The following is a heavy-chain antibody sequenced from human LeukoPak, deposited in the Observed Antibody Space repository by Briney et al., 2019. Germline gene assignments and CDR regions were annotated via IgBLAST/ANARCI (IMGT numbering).Heavy chain of an antibody. CDR3: ARDIRGSASGGFDY. V-gene: IGHV1-3*03. CDR2: INAGNGNT. J-gene: IGHJ4*02. Sequence: GASVKVSCKASGYTFTSYAMHWVRQAPGQRLEWMGWINAGNGNTKYSQEFQGRVTITRDTSASTAYMELSSLRSEDMAVYYCARDIRGSASGGFDYWGQGTLVTVSS. D-gene: IGHD3-10*01. CDR1: GYTFTSYA.